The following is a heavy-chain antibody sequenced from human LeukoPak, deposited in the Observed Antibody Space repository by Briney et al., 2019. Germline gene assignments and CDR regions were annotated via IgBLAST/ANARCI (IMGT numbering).Heavy chain of an antibody. CDR3: AREKGVWGSYRLRNFDY. Sequence: GGSLRLSCAASGFTVSSNYMSWVRQAPGKGLEWVSVIYSGGSTYYADSVKGRFTISRDNSKNTPYLQMNSLRAEDTAVYYCAREKGVWGSYRLRNFDYWGQGTLVTVSS. D-gene: IGHD3-16*02. CDR1: GFTVSSNY. CDR2: IYSGGST. V-gene: IGHV3-66*01. J-gene: IGHJ4*02.